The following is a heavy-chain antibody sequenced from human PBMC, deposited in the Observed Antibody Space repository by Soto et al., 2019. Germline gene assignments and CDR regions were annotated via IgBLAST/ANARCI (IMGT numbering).Heavy chain of an antibody. V-gene: IGHV4-34*01. J-gene: IGHJ4*02. CDR1: GGSFSGYY. CDR2: INHSGST. D-gene: IGHD1-7*01. Sequence: SETLSLTCAVYGGSFSGYYWSWIRQPPGKGLEWIGEINHSGSTNYNPSLKSRVTISVDTSKNQFSLKLSSVTAADTAVYYCVYITGSTPDYWGQGTLVTISS. CDR3: VYITGSTPDY.